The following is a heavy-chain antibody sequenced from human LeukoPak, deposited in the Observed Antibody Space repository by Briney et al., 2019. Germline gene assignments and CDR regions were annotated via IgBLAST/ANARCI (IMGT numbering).Heavy chain of an antibody. V-gene: IGHV1-2*02. D-gene: IGHD1-1*01. CDR1: GYTFTVYY. CDR2: INPNSGGT. CDR3: ARVWNPYYYYYYMDV. J-gene: IGHJ6*03. Sequence: ASVKVSCKASGYTFTVYYMHWVRRAPGQGLEWMGWINPNSGGTNYAQKFQGRVTMTRDTSISTAYMELSRLRSDDTAVYYCARVWNPYYYYYYMDVWGKGTTVTVSS.